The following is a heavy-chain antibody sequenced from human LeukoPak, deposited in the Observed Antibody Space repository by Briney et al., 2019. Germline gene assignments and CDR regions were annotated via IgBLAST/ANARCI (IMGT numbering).Heavy chain of an antibody. CDR2: ISGYNGNT. Sequence: ASVKVSCKASGYTFTSYGISWVRQAPGQGLEWMGWISGYNGNTNDAQKFQGRVTMTTDTSTSTAYMELRSLRSDDTAVYYCARVPRQWLVLDYWGQGTLVTVSS. J-gene: IGHJ4*02. D-gene: IGHD6-19*01. V-gene: IGHV1-18*01. CDR3: ARVPRQWLVLDY. CDR1: GYTFTSYG.